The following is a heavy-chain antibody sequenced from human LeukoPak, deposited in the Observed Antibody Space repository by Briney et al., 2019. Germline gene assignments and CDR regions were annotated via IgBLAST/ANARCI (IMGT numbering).Heavy chain of an antibody. CDR1: GGTFSSYA. CDR2: IIPIFGTA. D-gene: IGHD2-21*01. Sequence: GASVKVSCKASGGTFSSYAISWVRQAPRQGLEWMGGIIPIFGTANYAQKFQGRVTITADESTSTAYMELSSLRSEDTAVYYCAREEVMTPSSYYYYGMDVWGQGTTVTVSS. J-gene: IGHJ6*02. CDR3: AREEVMTPSSYYYYGMDV. V-gene: IGHV1-69*13.